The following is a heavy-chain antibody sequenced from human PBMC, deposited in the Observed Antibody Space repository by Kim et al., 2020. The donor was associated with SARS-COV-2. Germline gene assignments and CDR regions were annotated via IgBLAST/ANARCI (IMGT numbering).Heavy chain of an antibody. J-gene: IGHJ4*02. CDR2: INHSGST. Sequence: SYTLSLTFSFYGGSFSGYYWSWIRQPPGKGLEWIGEINHSGSTNYNPSLKSRVTISVDTSKNQFSLKLSSVTAADTAVYYCARGGYYYGSGSYYDYWGQGTLVTVSS. CDR3: ARGGYYYGSGSYYDY. CDR1: GGSFSGYY. V-gene: IGHV4-34*01. D-gene: IGHD3-10*01.